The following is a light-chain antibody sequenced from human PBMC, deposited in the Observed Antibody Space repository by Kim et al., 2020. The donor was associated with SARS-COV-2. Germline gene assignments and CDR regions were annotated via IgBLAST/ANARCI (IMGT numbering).Light chain of an antibody. Sequence: ASVRDILTITCRASQGISNDLAWYQQKPGKVPKLLIFASSALQSGVPSRFSGSGSGTDFTLTISSLQPEDVATYYCQKYNGAPWTFGQGTKVDIK. CDR1: QGISND. J-gene: IGKJ1*01. V-gene: IGKV1-27*01. CDR2: ASS. CDR3: QKYNGAPWT.